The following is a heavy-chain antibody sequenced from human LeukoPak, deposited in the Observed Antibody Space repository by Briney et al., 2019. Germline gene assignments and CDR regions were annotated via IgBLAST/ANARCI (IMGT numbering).Heavy chain of an antibody. J-gene: IGHJ5*02. CDR3: ASHKPGRNTAMDPYNWFDP. Sequence: SQTLSLTCTVSGGSISSGSYYWSCIRQPAGKGLEWIGRIYPSGSTNYNPSLKSRVTMSVDTSKNQFSLKLSSVTAADTAVYYCASHKPGRNTAMDPYNWFDPWGQGTLVTVSS. CDR1: GGSISSGSYY. CDR2: IYPSGST. V-gene: IGHV4-61*02. D-gene: IGHD5-18*01.